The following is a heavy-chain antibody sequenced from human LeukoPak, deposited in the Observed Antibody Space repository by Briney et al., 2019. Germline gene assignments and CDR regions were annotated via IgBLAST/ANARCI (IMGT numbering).Heavy chain of an antibody. CDR2: FDPQDRET. V-gene: IGHV1-24*01. CDR1: GYTLTEIA. J-gene: IGHJ4*02. CDR3: AIIASAGTFDY. Sequence: ASVKVSCKVSGYTLTEIAMHWVRQAPGEGLEWMGGFDPQDRETVYAQKFQGRVTMTEDTSTDTAFMELSGLRSEDTALYYCAIIASAGTFDYRGKGALVTVSS. D-gene: IGHD6-13*01.